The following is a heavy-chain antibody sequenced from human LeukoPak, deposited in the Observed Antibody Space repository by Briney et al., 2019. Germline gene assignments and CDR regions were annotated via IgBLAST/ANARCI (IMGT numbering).Heavy chain of an antibody. CDR3: ARSISLLSYYMAV. V-gene: IGHV4-59*08. J-gene: IGHJ6*03. Sequence: SETLSLTRTVSGASVTTHYWIWIRQPPGKGLEWIGSFYYSGSTNYSPSLNSRVTISLDTSKNQFSLRLSSVTAADTAVYFCARSISLLSYYMAVWGNGTTVIVSS. CDR1: GASVTTHY. D-gene: IGHD3-16*02. CDR2: FYYSGST.